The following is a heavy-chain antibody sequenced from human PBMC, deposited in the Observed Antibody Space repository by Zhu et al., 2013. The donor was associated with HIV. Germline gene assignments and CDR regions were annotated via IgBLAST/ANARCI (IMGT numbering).Heavy chain of an antibody. D-gene: IGHD3-9*01. V-gene: IGHV3-9*01. Sequence: EVQLVESGGGLVQPGRSLRLSCAASGFTFDDYAMHWVRQAPGKGLEWVSGISWNRGSIGYADSVKGRFTISRDNAKNSLYLQMNSLRAEDTAVYYCARDTGYFDWLWTLDAFDIWGQGTMVTVSS. CDR2: ISWNRGSI. CDR3: ARDTGYFDWLWTLDAFDI. CDR1: GFTFDDYA. J-gene: IGHJ3*02.